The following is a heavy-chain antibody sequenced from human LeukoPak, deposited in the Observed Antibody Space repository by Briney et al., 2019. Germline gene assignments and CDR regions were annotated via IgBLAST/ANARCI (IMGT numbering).Heavy chain of an antibody. J-gene: IGHJ3*02. CDR1: GVTFSSYS. CDR3: AREAMAHYYDSSGPVGAFDI. D-gene: IGHD3-22*01. CDR2: ISSSSSYI. V-gene: IGHV3-21*01. Sequence: GGSLRLSCAASGVTFSSYSMNWVRQAPGKGLEWVSSISSSSSYIYYADSVKGRFTISRDNAKNSLYLQMNSLRAEDTAVYYCAREAMAHYYDSSGPVGAFDIWGQGTMVTVSS.